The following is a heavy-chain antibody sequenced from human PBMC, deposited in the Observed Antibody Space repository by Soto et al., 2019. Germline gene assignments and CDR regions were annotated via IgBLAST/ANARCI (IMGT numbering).Heavy chain of an antibody. Sequence: QVRLVQSGAEVKKPGASVKVSCKASGYTFSNYGISWVRQGPGQGLGWMGWISGYNGNTHYEEKVQDRIKMTTDTSTSTTYLELRSLRSDDTAVYFCARDPGFGFGYSYAFAMDVWGQGTTVTVPS. CDR1: GYTFSNYG. J-gene: IGHJ6*02. V-gene: IGHV1-18*01. CDR2: ISGYNGNT. CDR3: ARDPGFGFGYSYAFAMDV. D-gene: IGHD5-18*01.